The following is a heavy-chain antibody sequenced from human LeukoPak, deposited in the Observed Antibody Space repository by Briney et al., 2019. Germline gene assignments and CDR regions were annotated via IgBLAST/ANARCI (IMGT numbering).Heavy chain of an antibody. CDR2: ISSSSSSI. CDR1: GFTFSSYS. V-gene: IGHV3-21*01. CDR3: ARDVRSLMDV. J-gene: IGHJ6*02. Sequence: PGGSLRLSCAASGFTFSSYSMNWVRQAPGKGLEWVSFISSSSSSINYADSVKGRFTISRDNAKNSLYLQMNSLRAEDTAVYYCARDVRSLMDVWGQGTTVTVS. D-gene: IGHD3-10*02.